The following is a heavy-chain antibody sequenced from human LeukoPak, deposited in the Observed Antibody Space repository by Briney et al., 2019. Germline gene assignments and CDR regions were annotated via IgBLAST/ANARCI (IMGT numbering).Heavy chain of an antibody. CDR2: IFYSGST. CDR3: ARVITVRGVIFDY. CDR1: GGSISSFY. Sequence: SETLSLTCTVSGGSISSFYWNWIRQPPGKGLEWIGYIFYSGSTTYNPSLKSRVTISVDTSKNQFSLKLSSVTAADTAVYYCARVITVRGVIFDYWGQGTLVTVSS. J-gene: IGHJ4*02. D-gene: IGHD3-16*01. V-gene: IGHV4-59*01.